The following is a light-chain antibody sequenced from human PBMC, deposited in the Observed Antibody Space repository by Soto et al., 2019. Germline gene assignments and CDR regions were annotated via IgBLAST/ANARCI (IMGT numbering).Light chain of an antibody. Sequence: EIVLTQSPATLSLSPGERAALSCRASETVDSFLAWYQQKPGQAPRLLIYDASKRGTGIPARFSGSGSGTDFTLTISSLEPEDFAVYYCQQRKKWPPLSFGGGTKVDIK. J-gene: IGKJ4*01. CDR2: DAS. CDR3: QQRKKWPPLS. V-gene: IGKV3-11*01. CDR1: ETVDSF.